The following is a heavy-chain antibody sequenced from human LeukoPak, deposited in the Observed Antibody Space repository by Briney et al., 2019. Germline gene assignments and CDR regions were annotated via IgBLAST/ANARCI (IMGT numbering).Heavy chain of an antibody. D-gene: IGHD3-22*01. CDR2: IYYSGST. V-gene: IGHV4-59*01. Sequence: PSETLSLTCTVSGGSISSYYWSWIRQPPGKGLEWIGYIYYSGSTNYNPSLKSRVTISVDTSKNQFSLKLSSVTAADTAVYYCARGVVVITTEGWFDPWGQGTLVTVSS. CDR3: ARGVVVITTEGWFDP. CDR1: GGSISSYY. J-gene: IGHJ5*02.